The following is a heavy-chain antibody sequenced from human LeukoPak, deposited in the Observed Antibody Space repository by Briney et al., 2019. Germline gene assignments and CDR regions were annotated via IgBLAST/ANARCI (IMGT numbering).Heavy chain of an antibody. CDR3: ARSRPGGYSSSLLYWYFDL. D-gene: IGHD6-6*01. Sequence: ASETLSLTCAVYGGSFSGYYWSWIRQPPGKGLEWIGEINHSGSTNYNPSLKSRVTISVDTSKNQFSLKLSSVTAADTAVYYCARSRPGGYSSSLLYWYFDLWGRGTLVTVSS. J-gene: IGHJ2*01. CDR2: INHSGST. CDR1: GGSFSGYY. V-gene: IGHV4-34*01.